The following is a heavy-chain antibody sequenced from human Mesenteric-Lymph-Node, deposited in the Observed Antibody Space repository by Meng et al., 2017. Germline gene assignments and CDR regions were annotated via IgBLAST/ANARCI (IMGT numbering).Heavy chain of an antibody. CDR2: IYTSGST. CDR1: GGSISSYY. J-gene: IGHJ4*02. D-gene: IGHD6-6*01. V-gene: IGHV4-4*07. CDR3: ARSSSSHLRVDY. Sequence: SETLSLTCTVSGGSISSYYWGWIRQPAGKGLEWIGRIYTSGSTNYNPSLKSRVTMSVDPSKNQYSLKLSSVTAADTAVYYCARSSSSHLRVDYWGQGTLVTVSS.